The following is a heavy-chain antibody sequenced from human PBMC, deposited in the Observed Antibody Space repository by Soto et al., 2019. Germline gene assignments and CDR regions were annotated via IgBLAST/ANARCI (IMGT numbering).Heavy chain of an antibody. J-gene: IGHJ4*02. Sequence: GGSLRLSCAASGFTFSSYSMNWVRQAPGKGLEWVSSISSSSSYIYYADSVKGRFTISRDNAKNSLYLQMNSLRAEDTAVYYCARSDGSSWYPDYWGQGTLVTV. CDR2: ISSSSSYI. V-gene: IGHV3-21*01. CDR3: ARSDGSSWYPDY. CDR1: GFTFSSYS. D-gene: IGHD6-13*01.